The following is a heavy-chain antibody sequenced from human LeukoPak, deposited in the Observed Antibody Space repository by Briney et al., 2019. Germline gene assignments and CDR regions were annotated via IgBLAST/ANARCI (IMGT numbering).Heavy chain of an antibody. CDR1: GGSFSGYY. CDR3: ARGPITNWRPTYYYYMDV. CDR2: INHSGST. V-gene: IGHV4-34*01. D-gene: IGHD1-20*01. J-gene: IGHJ6*03. Sequence: SETLSLTCAVYGGSFSGYYWSWIRQPPGKGLEWIGEINHSGSTNYNPSLKSRVTISVDTSKSQFSLKLSSVTAADTAVYYCARGPITNWRPTYYYYMDVWGKGTTVTVSS.